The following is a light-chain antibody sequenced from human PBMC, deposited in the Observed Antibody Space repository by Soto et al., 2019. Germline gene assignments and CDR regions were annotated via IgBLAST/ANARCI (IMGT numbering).Light chain of an antibody. J-gene: IGLJ1*01. CDR1: SSNIGSNT. V-gene: IGLV1-44*01. Sequence: QSVLTQPLSASGTPGQRVTISCSGSSSNIGSNTVNWYQQLPGTAPKLLIDSNNQRPSGVPDRFSGSKSGTSASLAISGLQSEDEADYYCAAWDDSLNGYVFGTGTKVTVL. CDR2: SNN. CDR3: AAWDDSLNGYV.